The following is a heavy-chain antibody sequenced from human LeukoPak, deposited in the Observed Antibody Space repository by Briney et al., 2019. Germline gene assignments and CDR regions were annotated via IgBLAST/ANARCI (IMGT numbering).Heavy chain of an antibody. CDR2: IYHSGST. Sequence: SETLSLTCAVYGGSFSGYSWSWIRQPPGKGLEWIGYIYHSGSTYYNPSLKSRVTISVDRSKNQFSLKLSSVTAADTAVYYCARGVPVTDWGQGTLVTVSS. J-gene: IGHJ4*02. CDR3: ARGVPVTD. D-gene: IGHD3-10*01. CDR1: GGSFSGYS. V-gene: IGHV4-30-2*01.